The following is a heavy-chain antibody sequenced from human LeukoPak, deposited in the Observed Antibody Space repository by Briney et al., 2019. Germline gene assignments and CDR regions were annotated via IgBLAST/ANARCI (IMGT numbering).Heavy chain of an antibody. Sequence: GGSLRLSCAASGFSLSRYWMSWVRQAPGKGLEWVANIKQDGSEKYYVDSVKGRFTISRDNAKNSLYLQMNSLRAEDTAVYYCANNYDFWSGYYPFDYWGQGTLVTVSS. CDR2: IKQDGSEK. J-gene: IGHJ4*02. V-gene: IGHV3-7*01. CDR1: GFSLSRYW. D-gene: IGHD3-3*01. CDR3: ANNYDFWSGYYPFDY.